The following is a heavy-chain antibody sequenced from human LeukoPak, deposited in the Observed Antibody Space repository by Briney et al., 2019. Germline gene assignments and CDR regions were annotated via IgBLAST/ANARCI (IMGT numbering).Heavy chain of an antibody. V-gene: IGHV4-59*12. J-gene: IGHJ6*02. Sequence: SETLSLTCTVSGGSISPYYWSWIRQPPGKGLEWIGYIYYSGSTNYNPSLKSRVTISLDTSKNQFSLKLSSVTAADTAVYYCARGGVMVAGTPYYYYGMDVWGQGTTVTVSS. D-gene: IGHD2-8*01. CDR3: ARGGVMVAGTPYYYYGMDV. CDR2: IYYSGST. CDR1: GGSISPYY.